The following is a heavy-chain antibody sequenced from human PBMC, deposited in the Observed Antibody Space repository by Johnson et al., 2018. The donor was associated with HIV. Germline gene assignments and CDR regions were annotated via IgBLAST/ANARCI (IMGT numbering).Heavy chain of an antibody. V-gene: IGHV3-7*02. J-gene: IGHJ3*02. CDR2: IKQDGSEK. Sequence: VQLVESGGGLVQPGGSLRLSCAVSGFIFSSYWMSWVRQAPGKGLEWVANIKQDGSEKYYVDSVKGRFTISRDNAKNSLYLHMNSLRADDTAVYYCAIGRGEFPRHAFDIWGQGTMVTVSS. CDR3: AIGRGEFPRHAFDI. D-gene: IGHD3-10*01. CDR1: GFIFSSYW.